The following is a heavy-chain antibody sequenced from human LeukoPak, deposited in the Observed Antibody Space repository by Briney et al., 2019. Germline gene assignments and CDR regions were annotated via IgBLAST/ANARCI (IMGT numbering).Heavy chain of an antibody. V-gene: IGHV3-23*01. Sequence: GGSLRLSCAASGFTFSSYAMSWVRQAPGKGLEWVSGISGSGTSTYYADSVKGRFTISRDNSKNTMSLQMNSLRSEDTAVYYCARGLATDYWGQGTLVTVSS. CDR2: ISGSGTST. J-gene: IGHJ4*02. CDR3: ARGLATDY. CDR1: GFTFSSYA.